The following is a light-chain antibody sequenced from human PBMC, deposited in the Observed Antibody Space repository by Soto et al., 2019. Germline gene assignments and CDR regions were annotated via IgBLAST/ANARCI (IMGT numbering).Light chain of an antibody. V-gene: IGLV1-40*01. CDR1: SSNIGAGYD. J-gene: IGLJ1*01. Sequence: QSVLTQPPSVSGASGQRVTISCTGSSSNIGAGYDVHWYQQLPGTAPKLLIYGNSNRPSGVPDRISGSKSGTSASLAITGLQAEDEADYYCQSYDSRLTLRVFGTGTKLTVL. CDR3: QSYDSRLTLRV. CDR2: GNS.